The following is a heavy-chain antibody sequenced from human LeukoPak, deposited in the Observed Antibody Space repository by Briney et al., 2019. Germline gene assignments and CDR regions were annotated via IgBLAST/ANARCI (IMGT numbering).Heavy chain of an antibody. CDR2: IYTSGST. D-gene: IGHD1-26*01. Sequence: SETLSLTCTVSGGSISSYYWSWIRQPAGKGLEWIGRIYTSGSTNYNPSLKSRVTMSVDTSKNQFSLKLSSVTAADTAVYYCARDWELLPEGYYYYVDVWGKGTTVTVSS. V-gene: IGHV4-4*07. CDR3: ARDWELLPEGYYYYVDV. CDR1: GGSISSYY. J-gene: IGHJ6*03.